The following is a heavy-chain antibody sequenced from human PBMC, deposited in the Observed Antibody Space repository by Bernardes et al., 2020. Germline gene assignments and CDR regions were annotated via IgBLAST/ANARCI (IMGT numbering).Heavy chain of an antibody. Sequence: ASLKVSCKASGYTFTSYDINWVRQATGQGLEWMGWMTPNSGNTGYAQKFQGRVTMTRNTSISTAYMELSSLRSEDTAVYYCARGGCSGGSCSAGGYYYGMDVWGKGTTVTVSS. CDR2: MTPNSGNT. J-gene: IGHJ6*04. CDR3: ARGGCSGGSCSAGGYYYGMDV. CDR1: GYTFTSYD. V-gene: IGHV1-8*01. D-gene: IGHD2-15*01.